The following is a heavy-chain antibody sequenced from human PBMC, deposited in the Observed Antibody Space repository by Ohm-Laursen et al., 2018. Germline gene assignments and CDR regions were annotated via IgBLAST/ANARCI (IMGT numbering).Heavy chain of an antibody. V-gene: IGHV1-8*01. J-gene: IGHJ6*02. CDR1: GYTFTSYD. Sequence: GATVKLSCKTSGYTFTSYDINWVRQATGQGLEWMGWMNPNSGNTGYAQKFQGRVTMTRNTAISTAYMELSSLRSEDTAVYYCARVLLGHRGPHYYYYGMDVWGQGTTVTVSS. D-gene: IGHD3-16*01. CDR3: ARVLLGHRGPHYYYYGMDV. CDR2: MNPNSGNT.